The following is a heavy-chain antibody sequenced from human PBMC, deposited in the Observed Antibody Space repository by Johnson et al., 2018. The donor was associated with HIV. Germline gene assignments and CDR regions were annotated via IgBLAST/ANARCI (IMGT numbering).Heavy chain of an antibody. Sequence: VQLLESGGVVVQPGGSLRLSCAASGFTFDDYAMHWVRQATGKGLEWVSLISWDGGSTYYADSVKGRFTISRDNSKNTLYLQMNSLRAEDTAVYYCAILAGLDYGDSLDAFDIWGQGTMVTVSS. V-gene: IGHV3-43D*03. CDR2: ISWDGGST. CDR1: GFTFDDYA. CDR3: AILAGLDYGDSLDAFDI. J-gene: IGHJ3*02. D-gene: IGHD4-17*01.